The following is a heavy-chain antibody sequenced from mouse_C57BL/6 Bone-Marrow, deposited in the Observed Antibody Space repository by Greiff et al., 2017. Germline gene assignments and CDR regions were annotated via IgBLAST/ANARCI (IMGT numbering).Heavy chain of an antibody. D-gene: IGHD2-5*01. V-gene: IGHV5-6*01. J-gene: IGHJ3*01. CDR3: ARLYSNYGWFAY. CDR2: ISSGGSYT. Sequence: EVQLVESGGDLVKPGGSLKLSCAASGFTFSSYGMSWVRQTPDKRLEWVATISSGGSYTYYPDSVKGRFTISRDNAKNTLYLQMSSLKSEDTAMYYCARLYSNYGWFAYWGQGTLVTVSA. CDR1: GFTFSSYG.